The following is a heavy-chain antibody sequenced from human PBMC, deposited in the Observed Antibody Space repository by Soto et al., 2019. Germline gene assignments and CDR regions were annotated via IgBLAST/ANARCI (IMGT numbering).Heavy chain of an antibody. Sequence: QVRLLQSGAEVNKTGSSVKVSCKASGDNFSSYSISWVRQAPGQGLEWMGGIILIFGTANYAQKFQGRVTITADEFTSTGDVELGGLRSEDTAVYYCARAAHGGDWDFDLWGRGTLVTVSS. CDR3: ARAAHGGDWDFDL. CDR1: GDNFSSYS. D-gene: IGHD3-16*01. CDR2: IILIFGTA. V-gene: IGHV1-69*01. J-gene: IGHJ2*01.